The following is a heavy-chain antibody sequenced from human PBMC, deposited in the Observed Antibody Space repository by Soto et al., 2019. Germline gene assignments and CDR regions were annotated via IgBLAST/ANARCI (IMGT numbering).Heavy chain of an antibody. V-gene: IGHV3-72*01. J-gene: IGHJ6*02. D-gene: IGHD6-6*01. CDR1: GFTFSDHY. CDR3: AKVMGRQLVFGMDV. Sequence: GGSLRLSCAASGFTFSDHYMDWVRQAPGKGLEWVGRTRNKANSYTTEYAASVKGRFTISRDNSKNSLYLQMNSLRAEDTALYYCAKVMGRQLVFGMDVWGQGTTVTVSS. CDR2: TRNKANSYTT.